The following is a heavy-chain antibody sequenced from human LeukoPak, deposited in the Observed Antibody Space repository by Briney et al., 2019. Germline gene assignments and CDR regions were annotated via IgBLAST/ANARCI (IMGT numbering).Heavy chain of an antibody. CDR3: AKDNSYGT. J-gene: IGHJ5*02. CDR2: ISGSGGST. Sequence: GGSLRLSGAGSGFTVSSKFMSWVHQAPGKGLEWVSAISGSGGSTYYADSVRGRFTISRDNSKNTLYLQMNSLRAEDTAVYYCAKDNSYGTWGQGTLVTVSS. CDR1: GFTVSSKF. D-gene: IGHD5-18*01. V-gene: IGHV3-23*01.